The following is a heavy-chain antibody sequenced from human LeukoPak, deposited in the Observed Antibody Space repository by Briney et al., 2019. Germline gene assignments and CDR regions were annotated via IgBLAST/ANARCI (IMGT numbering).Heavy chain of an antibody. CDR2: IWYDRTNK. Sequence: PGGSLRLSCAASGFTFSSYGMHWVRQAPGKGLEWVAVIWYDRTNKYYADSVKGRFTISRDNSKNTLYLQMNSLRAEDTAVYYCARDRTYCTNGVCYFRAFDIWGQGTMVTVSS. J-gene: IGHJ3*02. V-gene: IGHV3-33*01. CDR1: GFTFSSYG. CDR3: ARDRTYCTNGVCYFRAFDI. D-gene: IGHD2-8*01.